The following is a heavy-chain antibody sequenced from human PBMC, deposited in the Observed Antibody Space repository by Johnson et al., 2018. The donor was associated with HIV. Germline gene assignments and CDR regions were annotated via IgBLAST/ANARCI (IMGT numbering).Heavy chain of an antibody. J-gene: IGHJ3*02. CDR1: GFTFSSYA. CDR3: AKDRGTAMDNDAFDI. CDR2: ISYDGSNK. Sequence: QVQLVESGGGLVQPGGSPRLSCAASGFTFSSYALHWVRQAPGKGLEWVAVISYDGSNKYYADSVKGRFTISRDNSKNTLYLQMRSLRAEDTAVYYCAKDRGTAMDNDAFDIWGQGTMVTVSS. D-gene: IGHD5-18*01. V-gene: IGHV3-30*04.